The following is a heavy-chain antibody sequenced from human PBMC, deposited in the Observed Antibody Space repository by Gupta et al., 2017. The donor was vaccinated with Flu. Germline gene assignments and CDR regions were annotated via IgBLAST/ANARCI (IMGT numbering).Heavy chain of an antibody. D-gene: IGHD4-17*01. Sequence: EVQLVESGGGLVQPGGSLRLSCAAPGFTFSSYEMNWVRQAPGKGLELVSYISSSGSTIYYADSVKGRFTISRDNGKNSLYLQMNSLRAEDTAVYYCARGYDYGDYVYYYYGMDVWGQGTTVTVSS. CDR1: GFTFSSYE. J-gene: IGHJ6*02. CDR2: ISSSGSTI. CDR3: ARGYDYGDYVYYYYGMDV. V-gene: IGHV3-48*03.